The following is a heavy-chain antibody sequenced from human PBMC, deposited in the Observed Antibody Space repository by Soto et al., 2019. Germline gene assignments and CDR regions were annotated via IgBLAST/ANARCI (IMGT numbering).Heavy chain of an antibody. D-gene: IGHD3-9*01. CDR3: ARSKRYYDILTGYQDYYYYGMDV. CDR2: MNHSGST. V-gene: IGHV4-39*07. J-gene: IGHJ6*02. CDR1: GGSISSSSYY. Sequence: ASETLSLTCTVSGGSISSSSYYWGWIRQPPGKGLGWIGSMNHSGSTYYNSSLKSRVTISVDTSKNQLSLNLSSVTAADTAVYYCARSKRYYDILTGYQDYYYYGMDVWGQGTTVTVSS.